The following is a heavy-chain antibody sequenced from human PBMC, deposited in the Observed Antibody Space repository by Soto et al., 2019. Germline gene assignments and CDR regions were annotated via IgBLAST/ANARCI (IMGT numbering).Heavy chain of an antibody. Sequence: GGSLRLSCAASGFIFKMYWMHWVRQSPGKGLVWISRIYNDGTYSDYADPVRGRFTISRDNVNDTLYLQMNNLRAEDSGLYYCTRGPRPISTGTGAYWGQGTQVTVSS. CDR1: GFIFKMYW. D-gene: IGHD3-10*01. J-gene: IGHJ4*02. CDR2: IYNDGTYS. V-gene: IGHV3-74*01. CDR3: TRGPRPISTGTGAY.